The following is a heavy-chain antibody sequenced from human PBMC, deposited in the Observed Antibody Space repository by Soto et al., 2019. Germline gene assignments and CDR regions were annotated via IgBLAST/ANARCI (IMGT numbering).Heavy chain of an antibody. V-gene: IGHV4-30-2*01. CDR2: SYHSGST. J-gene: IGHJ6*02. D-gene: IGHD6-13*01. CDR1: GGSISSDSDS. CDR3: ARGKKTSAGLHGMDV. Sequence: PSETLSLTCDVSGGSISSDSDSWSWIRQPPGKGLEWLGYSYHSGSTYYNPSLKSRITISEDRSKNHFSLKLTSVTVADTAVYFCARGKKTSAGLHGMDVWGQGATVTVSS.